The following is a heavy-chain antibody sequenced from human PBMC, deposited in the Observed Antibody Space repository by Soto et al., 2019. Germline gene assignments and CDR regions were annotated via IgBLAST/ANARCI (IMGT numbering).Heavy chain of an antibody. Sequence: PSETLSLTCSFSGGSISSSSYYLGWIRQPPGKGLEWIGSIYYSGSTYYNPSLKSRVTISIDKSKNQFSLKLSSLTAADTAVYYCARLEGLATISYYFDFWGQGTLVTVSS. CDR1: GGSISSSSYY. V-gene: IGHV4-39*01. CDR2: IYYSGST. J-gene: IGHJ4*02. CDR3: ARLEGLATISYYFDF. D-gene: IGHD3-9*01.